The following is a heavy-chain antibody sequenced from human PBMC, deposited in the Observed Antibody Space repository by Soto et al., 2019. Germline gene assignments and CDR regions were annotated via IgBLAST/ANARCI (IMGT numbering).Heavy chain of an antibody. Sequence: QVQLVQSGAEVKKPGSSVKVSCKASGGTFSSYAISWVRQAPGQGLGWMGGIIPIFGTANYAQKFQGRVTITADEYTRTGYMELSSLRSEDTAVYYCARVLDGIAAAHDYWGQGTLVTVSS. V-gene: IGHV1-69*01. CDR3: ARVLDGIAAAHDY. CDR2: IIPIFGTA. D-gene: IGHD6-13*01. CDR1: GGTFSSYA. J-gene: IGHJ4*02.